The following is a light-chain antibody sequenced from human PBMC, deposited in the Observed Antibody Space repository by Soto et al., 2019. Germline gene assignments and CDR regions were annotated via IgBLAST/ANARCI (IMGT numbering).Light chain of an antibody. CDR2: GAS. V-gene: IGKV3-20*01. Sequence: DIVLPQSPGPLSLSPRERATLSCASSQSVTSNYLAWYQQKPGQAPRLLIFGASIRATGIPDRFIGSGSGTDFTLTISRLEPEDFAVYYCQHYVTSLTTFGQGTKVDIK. CDR1: QSVTSNY. J-gene: IGKJ1*01. CDR3: QHYVTSLTT.